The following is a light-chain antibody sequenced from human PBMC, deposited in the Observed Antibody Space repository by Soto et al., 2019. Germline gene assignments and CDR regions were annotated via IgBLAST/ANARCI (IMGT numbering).Light chain of an antibody. CDR3: SSYTSATTYV. CDR1: SSDVGAYNY. Sequence: QSVLTQPASLSRSPGPSITSSCTGTSSDVGAYNYDSWYQQHPGKVPKLIIYDVNNRPSGVSNRFSGSKSGNTASLTISGLQTEDEADYYCSSYTSATTYVFGTGTKVTVL. J-gene: IGLJ1*01. CDR2: DVN. V-gene: IGLV2-14*01.